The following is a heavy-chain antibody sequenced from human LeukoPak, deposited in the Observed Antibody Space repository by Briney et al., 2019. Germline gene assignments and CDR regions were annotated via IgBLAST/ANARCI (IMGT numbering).Heavy chain of an antibody. CDR2: IHPGDSDT. CDR1: GYSFTSYW. CDR3: SRPIAGYSLDY. V-gene: IGHV5-51*01. Sequence: GESLKISCKGSGYSFTSYWIGWVRQMPGRGLEWMGIIHPGDSDTTYSPSFQGQVTISADKSINTVYLQWSSLKASDTAMYYCSRPIAGYSLDYWGQGTLVTVSS. J-gene: IGHJ4*02. D-gene: IGHD5-24*01.